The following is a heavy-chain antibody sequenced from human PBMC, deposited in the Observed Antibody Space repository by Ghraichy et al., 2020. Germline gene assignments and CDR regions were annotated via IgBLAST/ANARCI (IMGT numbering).Heavy chain of an antibody. J-gene: IGHJ6*02. CDR3: AKDRGSGSSLLYYGMDV. CDR1: GFTFDDYA. D-gene: IGHD1-26*01. CDR2: ISWNSGSI. V-gene: IGHV3-9*03. Sequence: GGSLRLSCAASGFTFDDYAMHWVRHAPGKGLEWVSAISWNSGSIGYADSVKGRFTISRDNAKNSLYLQMNSLRGEDMALYYCAKDRGSGSSLLYYGMDVWGQGTTVTVSS.